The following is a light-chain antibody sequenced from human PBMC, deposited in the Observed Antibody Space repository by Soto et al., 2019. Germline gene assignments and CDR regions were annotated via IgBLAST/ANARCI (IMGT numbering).Light chain of an antibody. V-gene: IGKV4-1*01. J-gene: IGKJ5*01. CDR3: QQRSNWPPFTIT. CDR1: KSILYSSNNKNY. Sequence: DILLTQSPDSLAVSLGESATINCQSSKSILYSSNNKNYLAWYQQKPGEPPKLLLYWASTRESGVPDRFSGSGSGTDFTLTIRSLQAEDVAVYSCQQRSNWPPFTITFGHGTRLEIK. CDR2: WAS.